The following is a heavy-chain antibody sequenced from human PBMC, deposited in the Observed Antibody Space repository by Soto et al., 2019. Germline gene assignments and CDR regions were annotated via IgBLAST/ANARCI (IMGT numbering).Heavy chain of an antibody. CDR3: AKEEYRGSSFDH. Sequence: QVQLVESGGGVVQPGRSLRLSCAASGFTFSRYGMHWVRQAPGKGLEWVARISHDGNNGFYADSVKGRFTISRDNSKDTLYLQVNSLRPEDTAVFYCAKEEYRGSSFDHWGQGALVTVSS. CDR1: GFTFSRYG. J-gene: IGHJ4*02. D-gene: IGHD1-26*01. V-gene: IGHV3-30*18. CDR2: ISHDGNNG.